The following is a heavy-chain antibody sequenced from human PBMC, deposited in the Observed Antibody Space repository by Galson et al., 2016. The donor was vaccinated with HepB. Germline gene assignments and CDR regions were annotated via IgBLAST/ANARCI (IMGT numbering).Heavy chain of an antibody. Sequence: SLRLSCAASEFTFSRAWMNWVRQAPGKGLEWVGRIKSYTDGGTTEYAAPMKGRFTFSRDESNNRLYLQMNSLKTEDTAVYYRTTSSTRGYTYGPSAYWGRGTLVAVSS. CDR1: EFTFSRAW. V-gene: IGHV3-15*01. J-gene: IGHJ4*02. CDR2: IKSYTDGGTT. D-gene: IGHD5-18*01. CDR3: TTSSTRGYTYGPSAY.